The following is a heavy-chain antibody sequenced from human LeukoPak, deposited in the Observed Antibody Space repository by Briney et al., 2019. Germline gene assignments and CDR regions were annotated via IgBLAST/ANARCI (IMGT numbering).Heavy chain of an antibody. CDR2: ISAYNGDT. Sequence: ASVKVSCKASGYTFTNYGFSWVRQAPGEGLEWMGWISAYNGDTKYAQKFQGRVTITTDTSATTVYMELGSLRFDDAAVYYCAREACSDGVCCFEYWGQGTLVTVSS. D-gene: IGHD2-8*01. CDR3: AREACSDGVCCFEY. V-gene: IGHV1-18*01. J-gene: IGHJ4*02. CDR1: GYTFTNYG.